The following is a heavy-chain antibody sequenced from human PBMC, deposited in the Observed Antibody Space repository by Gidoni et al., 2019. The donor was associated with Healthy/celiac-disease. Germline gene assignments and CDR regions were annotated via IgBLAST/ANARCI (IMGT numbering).Heavy chain of an antibody. J-gene: IGHJ4*02. V-gene: IGHV4-34*01. CDR3: AREGRGATALYYFDY. D-gene: IGHD1-26*01. CDR2: INHSGST. Sequence: QVQLQQWGAGLLKPSETLSLTCAVYGGSFSGYYWSWIRQPPGKGLEWIGEINHSGSTNYNPSLKIRVTISVDTSKNQFSLKLSSVTAADTAVYYCAREGRGATALYYFDYWGQGTLVTVSS. CDR1: GGSFSGYY.